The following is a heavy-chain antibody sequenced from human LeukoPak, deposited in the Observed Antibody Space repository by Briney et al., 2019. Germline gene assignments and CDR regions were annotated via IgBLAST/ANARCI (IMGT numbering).Heavy chain of an antibody. CDR2: FDPEDGET. CDR3: ATEFGGAGGNTRSWWFDY. D-gene: IGHD4-23*01. V-gene: IGHV1-24*01. Sequence: ASVKVSCKVSGYTLTELSMHWVRQAPGKGLEWMGGFDPEDGETIYAQKFQGRVTMTEDTSTDTAYMELSSLRSEDTAVYYCATEFGGAGGNTRSWWFDYWGQGTLVTVSS. J-gene: IGHJ4*02. CDR1: GYTLTELS.